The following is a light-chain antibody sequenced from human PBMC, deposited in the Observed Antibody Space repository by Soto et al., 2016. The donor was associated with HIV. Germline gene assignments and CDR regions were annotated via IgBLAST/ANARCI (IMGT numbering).Light chain of an antibody. V-gene: IGKV1-12*02. J-gene: IGKJ3*01. CDR3: QQANXFPSR. Sequence: DIQVTQSPSSVSASIGDRVTITCRASQGISNWLAWYQQRPGKAPKLLIYAASSLQIGVPSRFRGNGSGTTFTLTITSLQPEDIATYYCQQANXFPSRFGP. CDR1: QGISNW. CDR2: AAS.